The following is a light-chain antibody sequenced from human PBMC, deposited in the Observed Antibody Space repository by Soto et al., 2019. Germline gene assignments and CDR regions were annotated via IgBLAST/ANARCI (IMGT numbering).Light chain of an antibody. CDR2: RAS. Sequence: EIVLTQSPDTLSLSPGERATLSCRASQSVSSSFLALYQQKPGQAPRLLIYRASSRATGIPDGLTGSGSGTDFPLTISRLEPEDFAVYYCQQYESSPRTFGGGAKVEIK. CDR1: QSVSSSF. V-gene: IGKV3-20*01. J-gene: IGKJ4*01. CDR3: QQYESSPRT.